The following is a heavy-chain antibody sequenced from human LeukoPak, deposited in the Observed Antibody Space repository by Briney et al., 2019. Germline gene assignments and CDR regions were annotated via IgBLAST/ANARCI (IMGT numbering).Heavy chain of an antibody. CDR2: IYPGDSDT. D-gene: IGHD3-10*01. J-gene: IGHJ4*02. CDR3: ARHVRGPYGSGSPIFDY. V-gene: IGHV5-51*01. CDR1: GYSFTSYW. Sequence: GESLKISCKGSGYSFTSYWVGWVRQMPGKGLELMGIIYPGDSDTRYSPSFQGQVTISADKSISAAYLQWSSLKASDTAMYYCARHVRGPYGSGSPIFDYWGQGTLVTVSS.